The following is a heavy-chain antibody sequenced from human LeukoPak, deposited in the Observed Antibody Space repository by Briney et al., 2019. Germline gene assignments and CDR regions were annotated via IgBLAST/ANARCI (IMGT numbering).Heavy chain of an antibody. J-gene: IGHJ4*02. CDR2: INWNVGST. V-gene: IGHV3-20*04. CDR1: VFTFDDYG. Sequence: GGSLRLSCAASVFTFDDYGMSWVRQAPGKGLEWVSGINWNVGSTGYADSVKGRFTISRDNAKNSLYLQMNSLRAEDTALYYCARGVNYGSGSYYLPFDYWGQGTMVTVSS. CDR3: ARGVNYGSGSYYLPFDY. D-gene: IGHD3-10*01.